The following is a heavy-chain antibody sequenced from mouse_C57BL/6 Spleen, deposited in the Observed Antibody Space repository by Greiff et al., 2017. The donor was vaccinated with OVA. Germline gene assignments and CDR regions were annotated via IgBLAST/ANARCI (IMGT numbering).Heavy chain of an antibody. CDR2: ISDGGSYT. J-gene: IGHJ2*01. Sequence: EVKVEESGGGLVKPGGSLKLSCAASGFTFSSYAMSWVRQTPEKRLEWVATISDGGSYTYYPDNVKGRFTISRDNAKNNLYLQMSHLKSEDTAMYYCARGLYYDYDGYAMDYWGQGTTLTVSS. V-gene: IGHV5-4*03. CDR1: GFTFSSYA. CDR3: ARGLYYDYDGYAMDY. D-gene: IGHD2-4*01.